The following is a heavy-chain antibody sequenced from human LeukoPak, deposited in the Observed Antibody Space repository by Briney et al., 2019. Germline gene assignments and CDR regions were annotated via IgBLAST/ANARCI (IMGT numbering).Heavy chain of an antibody. CDR1: GYTFTSYY. D-gene: IGHD2-2*01. J-gene: IGHJ6*02. CDR3: ARARYCSSTSCYLFMPYYYYGMDV. CDR2: INPSGGST. Sequence: GASVKVSCKASGYTFTSYYMHWVRQAPGQGLEWMGIINPSGGSTSYAQKFQGRVTMTRDTSTSTVYMELSSLRSEDTAVYYCARARYCSSTSCYLFMPYYYYGMDVWGQGTTDTVSS. V-gene: IGHV1-46*01.